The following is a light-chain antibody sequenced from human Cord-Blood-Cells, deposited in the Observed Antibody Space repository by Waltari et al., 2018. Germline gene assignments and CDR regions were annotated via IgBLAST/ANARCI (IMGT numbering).Light chain of an antibody. CDR2: EVS. J-gene: IGLJ1*01. CDR3: SSYTSSSTLALYV. V-gene: IGLV2-14*01. Sequence: QSALTQPASVSGSPGPSITISCTGTSSDVGGYNYVSWYQQHPGKAPKLMIYEVSNRPSGVSNRFSGAKSVNTASLTISGLQAEDEADYYCSSYTSSSTLALYVFGTGTKVTVL. CDR1: SSDVGGYNY.